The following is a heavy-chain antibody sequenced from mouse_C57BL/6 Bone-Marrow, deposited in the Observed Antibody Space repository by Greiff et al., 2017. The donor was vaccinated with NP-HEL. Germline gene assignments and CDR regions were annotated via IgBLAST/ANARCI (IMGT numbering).Heavy chain of an antibody. D-gene: IGHD2-4*01. CDR2: IDPSDSYT. CDR1: GYTFTSYW. V-gene: IGHV1-50*01. J-gene: IGHJ3*01. Sequence: VQLQQPGAELVKPGASVKLSCKASGYTFTSYWMQWVKQRPGQGLEWIGEIDPSDSYTNYNQKFKGKATLTVDTSSSTAYMQLSSLTSEDSAVYYCARCDYDAWFAYWGQGTLVTVSA. CDR3: ARCDYDAWFAY.